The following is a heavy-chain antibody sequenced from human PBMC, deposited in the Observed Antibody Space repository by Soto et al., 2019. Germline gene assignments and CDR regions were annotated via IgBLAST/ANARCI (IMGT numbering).Heavy chain of an antibody. CDR3: ARVAYYYDSSGYFY. D-gene: IGHD3-22*01. Sequence: PGGSLRLSCAASGVTFSSYNMNWVRQAPGKGLEWVSYISSSGSTIYYADSVKGRFTISRDNAKNSLYLQMNSLRAEDTAVYYCARVAYYYDSSGYFYWGQGTLVPVSS. J-gene: IGHJ4*02. CDR1: GVTFSSYN. V-gene: IGHV3-48*01. CDR2: ISSSGSTI.